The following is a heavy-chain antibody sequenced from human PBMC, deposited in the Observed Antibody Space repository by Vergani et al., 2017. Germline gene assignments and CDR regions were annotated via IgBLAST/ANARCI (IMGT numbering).Heavy chain of an antibody. CDR3: ARGRKGDYDGSGSYLVDP. V-gene: IGHV4-34*01. D-gene: IGHD3-10*01. CDR2: IKHSGST. Sequence: QVQLQQWGAGLLKPSETLSLTCAVYGGSFSGYYWSWIRQPPGKGLEWIGEIKHSGSTNYNPSLKSRVTISVDTSKNQCSLKLSSVTAADTAVYYCARGRKGDYDGSGSYLVDPWGQGTLVTVSS. CDR1: GGSFSGYY. J-gene: IGHJ5*02.